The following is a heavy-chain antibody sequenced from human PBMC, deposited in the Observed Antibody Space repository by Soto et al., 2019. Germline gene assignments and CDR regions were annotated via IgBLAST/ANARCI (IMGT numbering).Heavy chain of an antibody. CDR3: AIDLRCSSTSCYSPGYFDY. CDR1: GFTFSSYG. V-gene: IGHV3-33*01. Sequence: QVQLVESGGGVVQPGRSLRLSCAASGFTFSSYGMHWVRQAPGKGLEWVAVVWYDGSNKYYADSVKGRFTISRDNSKNSLYLQMNSLRAEDTAVYYCAIDLRCSSTSCYSPGYFDYWGQGTLVNVSS. D-gene: IGHD2-2*01. CDR2: VWYDGSNK. J-gene: IGHJ4*02.